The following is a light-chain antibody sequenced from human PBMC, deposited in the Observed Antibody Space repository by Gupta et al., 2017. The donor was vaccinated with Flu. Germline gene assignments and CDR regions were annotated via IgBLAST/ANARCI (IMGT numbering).Light chain of an antibody. V-gene: IGKV3-11*01. CDR1: QSVSSY. Sequence: EIVLTQSPATLSLSPGERATLSCRASQSVSSYLGWYQQKPGQAPRLLIYDASNRATGIPARFSGSGYGTDFTLTISSLEPEDFAVYYCQQRSNWPGTFGGGTKVEIK. J-gene: IGKJ4*01. CDR3: QQRSNWPGT. CDR2: DAS.